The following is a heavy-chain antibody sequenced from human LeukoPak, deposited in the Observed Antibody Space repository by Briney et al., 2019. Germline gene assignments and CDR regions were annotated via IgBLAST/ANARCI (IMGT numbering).Heavy chain of an antibody. CDR1: GFTFSSYS. D-gene: IGHD3-16*01. CDR3: AKDLGGAFDI. Sequence: PGGSLRLSCAASGFTFSSYSTNWVRQAPGKGLEWVSSISSSSSYIYYADSVKGRFTISRDNSKNTLYLQTNSLRAEDTAVYYCAKDLGGAFDIWGQGTMVTVSS. J-gene: IGHJ3*02. V-gene: IGHV3-21*01. CDR2: ISSSSSYI.